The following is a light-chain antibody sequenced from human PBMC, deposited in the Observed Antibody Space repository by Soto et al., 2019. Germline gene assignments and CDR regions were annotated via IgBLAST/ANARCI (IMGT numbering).Light chain of an antibody. CDR3: QQRSIWPLT. CDR1: QSVSSSY. Sequence: EIVMTQSPATLSLSPGERATLSCRASQSVSSSYFAWYQQKPGQAPRLLIYDASNRATGIPARFSGSGSGTDFTLTISSLEAEDFAVYYCQQRSIWPLTFGQGTRLEIK. V-gene: IGKV3-11*01. CDR2: DAS. J-gene: IGKJ5*01.